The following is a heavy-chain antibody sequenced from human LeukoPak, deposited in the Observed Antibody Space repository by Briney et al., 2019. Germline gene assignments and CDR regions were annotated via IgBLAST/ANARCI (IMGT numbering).Heavy chain of an antibody. D-gene: IGHD1-26*01. CDR3: ARDGVGATTLDY. V-gene: IGHV4-59*12. CDR2: IHDSGNT. CDR1: GGSISGYY. J-gene: IGHJ4*02. Sequence: PSETLSLTCTVSGGSISGYYWSRVRQPPGKGLEWIGFIHDSGNTYYNASLKSRVTISVDMSKNQFSLKLSSVTAADTAVYYCARDGVGATTLDYWGQGTLVTVSS.